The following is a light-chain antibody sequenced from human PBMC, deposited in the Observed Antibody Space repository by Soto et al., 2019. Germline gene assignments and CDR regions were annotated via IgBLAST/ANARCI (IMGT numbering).Light chain of an antibody. Sequence: QSVLTQPPSASGTPGQRVTISCSGSNSNIGINTVNWYQQLPGTAPKVLIYTNNQRPSGVPDRFSGSKSGTSASLAISGLQSEDEAEYYCAAWDYSLNGYVFGTGTKLTVL. CDR1: NSNIGINT. CDR3: AAWDYSLNGYV. CDR2: TNN. J-gene: IGLJ1*01. V-gene: IGLV1-44*01.